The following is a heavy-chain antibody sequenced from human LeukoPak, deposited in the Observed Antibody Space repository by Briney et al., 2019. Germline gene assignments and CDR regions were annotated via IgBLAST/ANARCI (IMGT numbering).Heavy chain of an antibody. J-gene: IGHJ4*02. CDR3: AKDLSQGEYYFDY. V-gene: IGHV3-23*01. CDR1: GFTFSSYA. Sequence: PGGSLRLSCAASGFTFSSYAMSWVRQAPGKGLEWVSAISGSGGSTYYADSVKGRFTISRDNSKNTLYLQMNSLRAEDTAVYYCAKDLSQGEYYFDYWGQETLVTVSS. CDR2: ISGSGGST. D-gene: IGHD3-10*01.